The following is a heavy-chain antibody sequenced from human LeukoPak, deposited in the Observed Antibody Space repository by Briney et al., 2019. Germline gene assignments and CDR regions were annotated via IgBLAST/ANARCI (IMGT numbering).Heavy chain of an antibody. Sequence: SETLSLTCTVSGGSLSHYYWSWIRQPPGRGLEWIGYIYYIGSTNYNPSLKSRVTISVDTSRNQFSLKLSSVTAADTAVYYCARQDRGSSGYYYYHAFDIWGQGTMVTVSS. CDR3: ARQDRGSSGYYYYHAFDI. CDR1: GGSLSHYY. CDR2: IYYIGST. D-gene: IGHD3-22*01. J-gene: IGHJ3*02. V-gene: IGHV4-59*08.